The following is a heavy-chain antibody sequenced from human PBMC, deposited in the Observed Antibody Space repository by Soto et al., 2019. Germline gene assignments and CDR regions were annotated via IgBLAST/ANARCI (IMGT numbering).Heavy chain of an antibody. CDR3: ARDTGYCSSTSCYPWFDP. J-gene: IGHJ5*02. CDR1: GFTFSNYT. Sequence: GGSLRLSCAASGFTFSNYTMSWVRQAPGKGLEWVSYISSSSTYTNYADSVKGRFTISRDNAKNSLYLQMNSLRAEDTAVYYCARDTGYCSSTSCYPWFDPWGQGTLVTVSS. CDR2: ISSSSTYT. D-gene: IGHD2-2*01. V-gene: IGHV3-11*06.